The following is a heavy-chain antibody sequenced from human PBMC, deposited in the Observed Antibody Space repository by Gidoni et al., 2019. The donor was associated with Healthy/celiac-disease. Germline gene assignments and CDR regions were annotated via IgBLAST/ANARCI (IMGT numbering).Heavy chain of an antibody. Sequence: EVQLVESGGGLVQPGGSLRLSCAASGFTFSSYSMNWFRQAPGKGLEWVSYISSSSSTIYYADSVKGRFTISRDNAKNSLYLQMNSLRDEDTAVYYCARGPASYRIAGDDYWGQGTLVTVSS. CDR2: ISSSSSTI. CDR3: ARGPASYRIAGDDY. J-gene: IGHJ4*02. V-gene: IGHV3-48*02. CDR1: GFTFSSYS. D-gene: IGHD3-16*02.